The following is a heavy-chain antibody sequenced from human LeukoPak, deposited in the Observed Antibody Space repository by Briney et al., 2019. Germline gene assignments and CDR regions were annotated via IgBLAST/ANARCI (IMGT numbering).Heavy chain of an antibody. J-gene: IGHJ3*02. V-gene: IGHV3-49*03. CDR3: ARDRRSSDYRPYDALDI. CDR2: VRRGASGGAT. CDR1: GFSFGDYA. D-gene: IGHD3-22*01. Sequence: GGSLRLSCTGSGFSFGDYAMAWFRQAPGKGLEWVGFVRRGASGGATYYAASVKDRFIISRDDSKSIAYLQMNSLKAEDTAVYYCARDRRSSDYRPYDALDIWGQGTMVTVSS.